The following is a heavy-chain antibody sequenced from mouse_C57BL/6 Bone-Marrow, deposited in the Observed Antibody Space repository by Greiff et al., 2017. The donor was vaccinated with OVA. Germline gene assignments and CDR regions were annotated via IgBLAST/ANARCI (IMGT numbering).Heavy chain of an antibody. J-gene: IGHJ3*01. CDR1: GVNIKDVH. CDR2: IDPESSDT. Sequence: EVQLQQSGAELVRPGASVKLSCTVSGVNIKDVHIHCVKLRPEQGLEWIGWIDPESSDTEYDSKFQGKATLTADTSSNTAYLQLSSLTSSDTAVYYFTQIAYWRQGTLVPVSA. CDR3: TQIAY. V-gene: IGHV14-4*01.